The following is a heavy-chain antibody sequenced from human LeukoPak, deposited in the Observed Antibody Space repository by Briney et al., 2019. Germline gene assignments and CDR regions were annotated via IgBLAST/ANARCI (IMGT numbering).Heavy chain of an antibody. CDR1: GGTFSSYA. J-gene: IGHJ4*02. Sequence: ASVKVSCKASGGTFSSYAISWVRQAPGQGLEWMGGIIPIFGTANYAQKFQGRVTITTDESMSTAYMELSSLRSEDTAVYYCAGYGPPLDYYFDYWGQGTLVTVSS. CDR3: AGYGPPLDYYFDY. V-gene: IGHV1-69*05. CDR2: IIPIFGTA. D-gene: IGHD3-10*01.